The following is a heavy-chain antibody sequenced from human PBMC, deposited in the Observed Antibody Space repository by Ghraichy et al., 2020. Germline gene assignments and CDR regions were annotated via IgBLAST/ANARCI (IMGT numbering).Heavy chain of an antibody. V-gene: IGHV4-30-4*07. J-gene: IGHJ4*03. D-gene: IGHD3-10*01. CDR1: GGSISSGVYS. Sequence: SETLSLTCAVSGGSISSGVYSWSWIRQPPGRGLEWIGYMYYSGSTYYNPSLMSRVTISLDTSKNQFSLKLNSVTAADTAVYYCATIRPDYFGSGSYYKGFFDYWGQGTLVTVSS. CDR2: MYYSGST. CDR3: ATIRPDYFGSGSYYKGFFDY.